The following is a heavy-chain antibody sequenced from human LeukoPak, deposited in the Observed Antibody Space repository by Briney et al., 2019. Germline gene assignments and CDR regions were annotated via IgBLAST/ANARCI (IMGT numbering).Heavy chain of an antibody. Sequence: ASVKVSCKASGYTFTSYYMHWVRQAPGQGLEWMGWISAYNRNINYAQKLQGRVTMTTDTSTSTAYMELRSLRSDDTAVYYCARESRGYRYGYFYYYDMDVWGQGTTVTVSS. CDR1: GYTFTSYY. J-gene: IGHJ6*02. D-gene: IGHD5-18*01. CDR3: ARESRGYRYGYFYYYDMDV. CDR2: ISAYNRNI. V-gene: IGHV1-18*04.